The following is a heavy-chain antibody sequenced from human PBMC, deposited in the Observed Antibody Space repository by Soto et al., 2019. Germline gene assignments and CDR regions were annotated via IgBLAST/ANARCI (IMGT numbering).Heavy chain of an antibody. Sequence: EVQLVESGGGLVQPGRSLRLSCAASGFIFDDYAMHWVRQAPGKGLEWVSSVSWDRRSIAYAGSVQGRFTLSRDNAKNSLSLQMHSLTTEDAAFYYCARGTAVTTLLVFDLWGQGTIVTVSS. CDR2: VSWDRRSI. V-gene: IGHV3-9*01. D-gene: IGHD4-17*01. J-gene: IGHJ3*01. CDR3: ARGTAVTTLLVFDL. CDR1: GFIFDDYA.